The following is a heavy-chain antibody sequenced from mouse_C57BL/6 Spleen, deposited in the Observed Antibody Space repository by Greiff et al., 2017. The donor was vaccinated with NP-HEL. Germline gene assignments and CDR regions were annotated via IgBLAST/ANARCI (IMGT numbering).Heavy chain of an antibody. V-gene: IGHV14-4*01. CDR1: GFNIKDDY. Sequence: EVQLQQSGAELVRPGASVKLSCTASGFNIKDDYMHWVKQRPEQGLEWIGWIDPENGDTEYASKFQGKATITADTSSNTAYLQLSSLTSEDTAVYYCTTDSMSYWGQGTLVTVSA. CDR3: TTDSMSY. D-gene: IGHD2-10*02. J-gene: IGHJ3*01. CDR2: IDPENGDT.